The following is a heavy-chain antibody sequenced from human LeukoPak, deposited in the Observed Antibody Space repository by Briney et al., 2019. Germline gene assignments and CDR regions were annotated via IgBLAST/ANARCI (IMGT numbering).Heavy chain of an antibody. CDR3: ARVYGPPHYYYYHMDV. CDR1: GYTFTSYG. D-gene: IGHD2/OR15-2a*01. CDR2: ISAYNGNT. J-gene: IGHJ6*03. V-gene: IGHV1-18*01. Sequence: ASVKVSCKASGYTFTSYGISWVRQAPGQGLEWMGWISAYNGNTNYAQKLQGRVTMTTDTSTSTAYMELRSLRSDDTAVYYCARVYGPPHYYYYHMDVWGKGTTVTISS.